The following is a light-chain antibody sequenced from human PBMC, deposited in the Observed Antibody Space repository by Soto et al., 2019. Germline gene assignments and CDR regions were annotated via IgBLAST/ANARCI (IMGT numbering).Light chain of an antibody. V-gene: IGLV3-1*01. Sequence: SYELTQPPSVSVSPGQTASITCSGDKLADKYACWYQQKSGQSPVLVIYQDSRRPSGIPERFSGSISGNTATLTISGTQAMDEADYYCQAWGMRVFGGGTKVTVL. CDR2: QDS. CDR3: QAWGMRV. J-gene: IGLJ3*02. CDR1: KLADKY.